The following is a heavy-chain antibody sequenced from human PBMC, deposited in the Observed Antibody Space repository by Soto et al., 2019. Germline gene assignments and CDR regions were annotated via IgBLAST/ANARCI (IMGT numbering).Heavy chain of an antibody. CDR3: ARGPRAPPPHDYGMDV. CDR1: GFTFSSHV. Sequence: EVQLLASGGGLVQPGGSLRLSCAASGFTFSSHVMNWVRQAPGKGLEWVAAISGGGGTTFYGDSVEGRFTMSRDNSKNTLFLQMNSLRAEDTAVYYCARGPRAPPPHDYGMDVWGQGTTVTVSS. CDR2: ISGGGGTT. J-gene: IGHJ6*02. V-gene: IGHV3-23*01.